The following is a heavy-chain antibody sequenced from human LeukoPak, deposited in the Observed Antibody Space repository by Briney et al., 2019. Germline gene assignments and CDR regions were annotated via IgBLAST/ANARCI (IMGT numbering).Heavy chain of an antibody. CDR3: ARNGSGKAGAFDI. CDR1: GYKFTSFD. V-gene: IGHV1-18*01. CDR2: ISGHSGKT. J-gene: IGHJ3*02. D-gene: IGHD1-26*01. Sequence: ASVKVSCKASGYKFTSFDISWVRQAPGQGLEWMGWISGHSGKTHYAQKFQGRVIITTDTSTTTAYMELRSLRSDDTALYYCARNGSGKAGAFDIWGQGTMVTVSS.